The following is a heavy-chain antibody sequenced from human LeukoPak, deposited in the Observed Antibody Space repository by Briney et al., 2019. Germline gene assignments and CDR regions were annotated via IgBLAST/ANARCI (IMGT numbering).Heavy chain of an antibody. CDR1: GFTFSSYW. CDR3: ARSDPRVIMIAGFDY. D-gene: IGHD3-22*01. CDR2: ISSSGSSI. V-gene: IGHV3-48*04. Sequence: GGSLRLSCAASGFTFSSYWMHWVRQAPGKGLEWVSYISSSGSSIYYADSVKGRFTISRDNAKNSLYLQMNSLRAEDTAVYYCARSDPRVIMIAGFDYWGRGTLVTVSS. J-gene: IGHJ4*02.